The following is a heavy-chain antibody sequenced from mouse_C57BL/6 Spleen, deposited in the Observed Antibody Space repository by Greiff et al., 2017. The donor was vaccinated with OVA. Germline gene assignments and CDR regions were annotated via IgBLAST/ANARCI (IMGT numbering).Heavy chain of an antibody. CDR2: ISYDGSN. V-gene: IGHV3-6*01. J-gene: IGHJ3*01. CDR1: GYSITSGYY. Sequence: VQLKESGPGLVKPSQSLSLTCSVTGYSITSGYYWNWIRQFPGNKLEWMGYISYDGSNNYNPSLKNRISITRDTSKNQFFLKLNSVTTEDTATYYCARHFYPAWFAYWGQGTLVTVSA. CDR3: ARHFYPAWFAY. D-gene: IGHD2-1*01.